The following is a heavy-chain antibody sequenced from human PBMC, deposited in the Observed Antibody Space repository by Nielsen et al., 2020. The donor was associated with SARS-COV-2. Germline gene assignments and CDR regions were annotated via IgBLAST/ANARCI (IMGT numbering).Heavy chain of an antibody. J-gene: IGHJ4*02. CDR1: GFTFSRFW. D-gene: IGHD3-10*01. V-gene: IGHV3-7*05. Sequence: GESLKISCAASGFTFSRFWMTWVRQAPGKGLEWVANIKQDGSEKYYVDSVKGRFTISRDNAKNSLYLQMNNLRADDTAVFYCARWFGEDVGVDYWGQGTLVTVSS. CDR2: IKQDGSEK. CDR3: ARWFGEDVGVDY.